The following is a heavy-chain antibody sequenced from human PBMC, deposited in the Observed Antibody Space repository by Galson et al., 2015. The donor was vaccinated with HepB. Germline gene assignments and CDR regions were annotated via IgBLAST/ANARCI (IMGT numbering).Heavy chain of an antibody. D-gene: IGHD3-22*01. CDR3: AGDPYYYDSSAYYPPYFYGMDV. J-gene: IGHJ6*02. CDR1: GFTFSTYN. Sequence: SLRLSCATSGFTFSTYNMNWVRQAPGKGLEWVSSITSSSSYIYYADSVKGRFTISRDNAKNSLYLQMNSLRAEDTAVYYCAGDPYYYDSSAYYPPYFYGMDVWGQGTTVTVSS. V-gene: IGHV3-21*01. CDR2: ITSSSSYI.